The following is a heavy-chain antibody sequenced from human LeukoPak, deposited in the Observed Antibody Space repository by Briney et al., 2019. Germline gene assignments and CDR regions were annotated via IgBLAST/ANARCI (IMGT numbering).Heavy chain of an antibody. CDR1: GFTFISYW. CDR3: ARGHHYYDSSAYYY. D-gene: IGHD3-22*01. V-gene: IGHV3-74*01. J-gene: IGHJ4*02. Sequence: PGGSLRLSCAASGFTFISYWMHWVRQAPGKGLVWVSRINSDGSTTSYAASVKGRFTISRDTAKNTLYLQMNSLRDEDTAVYYCARGHHYYDSSAYYYWGQGTLVTVSS. CDR2: INSDGSTT.